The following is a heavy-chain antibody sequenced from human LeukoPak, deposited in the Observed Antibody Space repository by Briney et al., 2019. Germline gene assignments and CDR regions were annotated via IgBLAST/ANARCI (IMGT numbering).Heavy chain of an antibody. CDR1: GITFNNFG. J-gene: IGHJ4*02. Sequence: GGSLRLSCAASGITFNNFGMRWVRQAPGKGLEWVANIKQDGSEKYYRDSVQGRFTISRDNAKNSLYLQMNSLRAEDTAVYYCARSGSGYFDYWGQGSLVTVSS. CDR3: ARSGSGYFDY. V-gene: IGHV3-7*01. CDR2: IKQDGSEK.